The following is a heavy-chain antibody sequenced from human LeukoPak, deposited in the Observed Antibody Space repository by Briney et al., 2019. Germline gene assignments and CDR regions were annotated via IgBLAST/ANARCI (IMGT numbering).Heavy chain of an antibody. Sequence: PGGSLRLSCSASGFTFSSYSMNWVRQAPGKGLEWVSYISSSSSSIYYAVSVMGRFTISRDNARNSLYLQMNSLRAEDTAVYYCAKTRGYSYGYSDYWGQGALVTVSS. V-gene: IGHV3-48*04. CDR2: ISSSSSSI. J-gene: IGHJ4*02. D-gene: IGHD5-18*01. CDR3: AKTRGYSYGYSDY. CDR1: GFTFSSYS.